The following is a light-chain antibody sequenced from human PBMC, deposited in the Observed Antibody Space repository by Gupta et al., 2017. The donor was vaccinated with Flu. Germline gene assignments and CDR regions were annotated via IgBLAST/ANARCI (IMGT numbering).Light chain of an antibody. J-gene: IGLJ1*01. CDR2: QDS. CDR3: QAWDSRTASYV. V-gene: IGLV3-1*01. CDR1: KWGDKY. Sequence: GQKGSITCPGGKWGDKYACWYQQKPGQSPVLGIYQDSKRPSGIPERFSGSNSGNTGTLTTSGTQAMDEADDYCQAWDSRTASYVFGTGTKVTVL.